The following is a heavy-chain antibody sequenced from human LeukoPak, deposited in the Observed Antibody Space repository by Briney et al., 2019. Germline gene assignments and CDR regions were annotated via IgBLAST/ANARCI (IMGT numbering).Heavy chain of an antibody. Sequence: PSETLSLTCTVSGGSINSYYGSWIRQSPGKGLEWIGSIYYTGSTIYNPSLQSRVTISLDMSKSQFSLSLSSVTAADTAVYYCARGRRLRLGELSLSDYYFDYWGQGTLVTVSS. CDR2: IYYTGST. V-gene: IGHV4-59*01. D-gene: IGHD3-16*02. J-gene: IGHJ4*02. CDR1: GGSINSYY. CDR3: ARGRRLRLGELSLSDYYFDY.